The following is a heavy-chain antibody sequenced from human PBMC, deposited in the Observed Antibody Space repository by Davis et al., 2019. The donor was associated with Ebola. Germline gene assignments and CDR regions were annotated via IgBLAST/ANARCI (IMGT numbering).Heavy chain of an antibody. CDR2: ITHSGST. Sequence: SETLSLTCAVYGGSFSGYYWSWIRQPPGKWLEWIGEITHSGSTNYNPSLKSRVTISVDTSKNQFSLMLSSVTAADTAVYYCARPQYYYDSSGYYLYWGQGTLVTVSS. D-gene: IGHD3-22*01. CDR1: GGSFSGYY. V-gene: IGHV4-34*01. J-gene: IGHJ4*02. CDR3: ARPQYYYDSSGYYLY.